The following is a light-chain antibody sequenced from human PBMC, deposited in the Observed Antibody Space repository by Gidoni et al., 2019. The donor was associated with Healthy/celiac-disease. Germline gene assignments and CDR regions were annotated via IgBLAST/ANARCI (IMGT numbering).Light chain of an antibody. V-gene: IGKV1-39*01. J-gene: IGKJ4*01. CDR3: QQSYSTPEGLT. CDR1: QSISSY. CDR2: AAS. Sequence: DIQMTQSPSSLSASVGDRVTITCRASQSISSYLNWYQQKPGKAPKLLIYAASSLQSGVPSRFSGSGSGTDFTLTISSLQPEDFATYYCQQSYSTPEGLTFGGETKVEIK.